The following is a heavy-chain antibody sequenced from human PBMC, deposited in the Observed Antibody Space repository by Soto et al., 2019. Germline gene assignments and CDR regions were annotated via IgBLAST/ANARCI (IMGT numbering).Heavy chain of an antibody. CDR3: ARVSTYFFDSSGYYSSDY. CDR1: GGSVSSDSYY. Sequence: SETLSLTCSVSGGSVSSDSYYWSWIRQPPGQGLEWIGYVFFSGSTNYNPSLKSRVTISVDTSKNQFSLRLISVTAADTAVYYCARVSTYFFDSSGYYSSDYWGQGTMVTVSS. J-gene: IGHJ4*02. V-gene: IGHV4-61*01. D-gene: IGHD3-22*01. CDR2: VFFSGST.